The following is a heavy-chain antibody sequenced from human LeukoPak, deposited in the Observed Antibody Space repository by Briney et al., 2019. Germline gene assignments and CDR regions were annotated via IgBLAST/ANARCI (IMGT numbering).Heavy chain of an antibody. Sequence: GGSLRLSCAASGFTFSSYSMNWVRQAPGKGLEWVSSISSSSSYIYYADSVKGRFTISRDNAKNSLYLQMNSLRAEDTAVYYCATRRSSSCLDYWGQGTLVTVSS. CDR2: ISSSSSYI. V-gene: IGHV3-21*01. CDR1: GFTFSSYS. J-gene: IGHJ4*02. CDR3: ATRRSSSCLDY. D-gene: IGHD6-13*01.